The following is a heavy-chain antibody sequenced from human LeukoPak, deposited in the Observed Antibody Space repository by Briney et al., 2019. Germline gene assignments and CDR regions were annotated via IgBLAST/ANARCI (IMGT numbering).Heavy chain of an antibody. D-gene: IGHD4-23*01. V-gene: IGHV3-23*01. J-gene: IGHJ4*02. Sequence: GGSLRLSCAASGFTFSTYAMSWVRQAPGKGLEWVSAISGSDRGGSTYYADSVKGRFTISRDNSKNTLYLQMNSLRAGDTAVYYCAREKGGISGVDYWGQGTLVTVSS. CDR1: GFTFSTYA. CDR2: ISGSDRGGST. CDR3: AREKGGISGVDY.